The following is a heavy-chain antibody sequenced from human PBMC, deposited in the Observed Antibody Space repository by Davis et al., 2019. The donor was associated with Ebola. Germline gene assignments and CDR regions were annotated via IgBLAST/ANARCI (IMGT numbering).Heavy chain of an antibody. V-gene: IGHV1-46*01. Sequence: ASVKVSCKASGYTFTSYYMHWVRQAPGQGLEWMGIINPSGGSTSYAQKFQGRVTMTRDTSTSTVYMELSSLRSEDTAVYYCARDWGEMEQLKRFDPWGQGTLVTVSS. CDR1: GYTFTSYY. J-gene: IGHJ5*02. CDR3: ARDWGEMEQLKRFDP. CDR2: INPSGGST. D-gene: IGHD1/OR15-1a*01.